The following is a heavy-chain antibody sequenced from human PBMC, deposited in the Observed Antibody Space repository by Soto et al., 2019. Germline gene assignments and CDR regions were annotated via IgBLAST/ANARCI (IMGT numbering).Heavy chain of an antibody. CDR2: ISYDGSNK. V-gene: IGHV3-30-3*01. Sequence: GGSLRLSCAASGFTFSSYAMHWVRQAPGKGLEWVAVISYDGSNKYYADSVKGRFTISRDNSKNTLYLQMNSLRAEDTAVYYCARVQEPGTIFGGTNFDYWGQGTLVTVSS. D-gene: IGHD3-3*01. CDR1: GFTFSSYA. J-gene: IGHJ4*02. CDR3: ARVQEPGTIFGGTNFDY.